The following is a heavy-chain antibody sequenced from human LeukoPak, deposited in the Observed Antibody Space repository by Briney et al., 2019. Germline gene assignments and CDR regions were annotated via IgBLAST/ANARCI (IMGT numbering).Heavy chain of an antibody. J-gene: IGHJ4*02. CDR2: ISSHGGST. V-gene: IGHV3-64D*09. Sequence: PGGSLRLSCAASGFSFSSYTMNWVRQAPGEGLEYVSTISSHGGSTYYADSVKGRFIISRDNSKNTLYLQMSSLRAEDTAVYYCAIAASGTLADYWGQGTLVTVSS. CDR1: GFSFSSYT. CDR3: AIAASGTLADY. D-gene: IGHD6-13*01.